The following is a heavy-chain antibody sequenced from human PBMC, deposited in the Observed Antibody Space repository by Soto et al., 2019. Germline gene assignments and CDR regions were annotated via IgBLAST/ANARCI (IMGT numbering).Heavy chain of an antibody. CDR3: ARRDYSDYFDS. D-gene: IGHD3-16*01. Sequence: SETLSLTCAVSGGSISSSNWWSWVRQPPGKGLEWIGEIYHSGSTNYNPSLKSRVTISVDKSKNQFSLKLNSVTAADTAVYYCARRDYSDYFDSWGQGALVTVSS. CDR2: IYHSGST. J-gene: IGHJ4*02. CDR1: GGSISSSNW. V-gene: IGHV4-4*02.